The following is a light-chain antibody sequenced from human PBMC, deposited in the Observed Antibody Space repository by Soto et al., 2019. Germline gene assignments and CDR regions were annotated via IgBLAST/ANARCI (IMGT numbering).Light chain of an antibody. J-gene: IGKJ1*01. CDR3: QQYATTPWT. CDR1: QRVSGKN. CDR2: GAS. Sequence: IVLTQSPGTLSLSPGQRASLSCRSSQRVSGKNLAWYQQKPGQAPRLLICGASSRATGIPDRFSGSGSGTDFTLTISRLEPEEFAVYCCQQYATTPWTFGRGTKVEIK. V-gene: IGKV3-20*01.